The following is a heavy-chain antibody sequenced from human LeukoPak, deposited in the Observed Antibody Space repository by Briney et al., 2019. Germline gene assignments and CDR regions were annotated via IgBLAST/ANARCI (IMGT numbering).Heavy chain of an antibody. D-gene: IGHD5-18*01. CDR2: ISYDGSNK. J-gene: IGHJ4*02. Sequence: GGSLRLSCAVSGFTFSSYGMHWVRQAPGKGLEWVAGISYDGSNKYHADSVKGRFTISRDNSKDTLYLQMNSLRPEDTAVYYCARPQGGRQIWLHFDYWGQGTVVTVSS. CDR3: ARPQGGRQIWLHFDY. V-gene: IGHV3-30*03. CDR1: GFTFSSYG.